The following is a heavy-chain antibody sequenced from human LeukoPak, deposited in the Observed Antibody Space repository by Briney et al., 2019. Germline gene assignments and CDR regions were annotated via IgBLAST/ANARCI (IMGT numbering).Heavy chain of an antibody. Sequence: PGGSLRLSCAASGFTFSGSAMHWVRQASGKGLEWVGRIRSKANSYATAYAASVKGRFTISRDDSKNTAYLQMNSLKTEDTAVYYCTTDTIVVVTAEGDYWGQGTLVTVSS. CDR1: GFTFSGSA. D-gene: IGHD2-21*02. CDR3: TTDTIVVVTAEGDY. CDR2: IRSKANSYAT. J-gene: IGHJ4*02. V-gene: IGHV3-73*01.